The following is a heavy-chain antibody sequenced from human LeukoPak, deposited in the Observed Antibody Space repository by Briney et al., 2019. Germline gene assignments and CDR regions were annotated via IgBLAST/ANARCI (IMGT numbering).Heavy chain of an antibody. D-gene: IGHD1-26*01. CDR3: ARDPYSGNYGAYYYYYMDV. Sequence: PGGSLRLSCAASGFSFSTYNMNWVRQAPGQRLEWVSSITSGSSYIYYADSVKGRFTISRDNAKSSLYLQMDSLRAEDTAVYYCARDPYSGNYGAYYYYYMDVWGKGPTVTISS. CDR1: GFSFSTYN. J-gene: IGHJ6*03. V-gene: IGHV3-21*01. CDR2: ITSGSSYI.